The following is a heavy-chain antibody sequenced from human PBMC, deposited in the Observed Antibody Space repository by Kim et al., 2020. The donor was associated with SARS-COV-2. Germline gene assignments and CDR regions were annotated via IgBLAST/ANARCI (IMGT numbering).Heavy chain of an antibody. J-gene: IGHJ4*01. CDR1: GFTFSDYG. Sequence: GGSLRLSCAASGFTFSDYGMHWVRQAPGRGLEWLAVISYDGTNAHYADSVKGRFTISRDNDENTVYLQMYSLRAEDTAVYYCAKDVRAAGGIFDYWCQGT. V-gene: IGHV3-30*18. CDR3: AKDVRAAGGIFDY. CDR2: ISYDGTNA. D-gene: IGHD6-13*01.